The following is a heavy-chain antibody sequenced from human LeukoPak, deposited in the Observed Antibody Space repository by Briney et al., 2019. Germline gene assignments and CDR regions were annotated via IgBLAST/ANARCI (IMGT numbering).Heavy chain of an antibody. J-gene: IGHJ6*04. CDR2: IYYSGST. Sequence: SETLSLTCTVSGGSVSSGSYCWSWIRRPPGKGLEWIGYIYYSGSTNYNPSLKSRVTISVDTSKNQFSLKLSSVTAADTAVYYCARDPVVVVPAARVGYYYGMDVWGKGTTVTVSS. CDR1: GGSVSSGSYC. D-gene: IGHD2-2*01. CDR3: ARDPVVVVPAARVGYYYGMDV. V-gene: IGHV4-61*01.